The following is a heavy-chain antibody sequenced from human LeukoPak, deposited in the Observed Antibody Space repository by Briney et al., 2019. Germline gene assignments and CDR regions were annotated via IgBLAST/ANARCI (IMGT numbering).Heavy chain of an antibody. J-gene: IGHJ5*02. V-gene: IGHV1-2*06. CDR1: GYTFTGYY. CDR2: INPNTGGT. Sequence: VASVKVSCKASGYTFTGYYMHWVRQAPGQGLEWMGRINPNTGGTNYAQKFQGRVTMTRDTSISTAYMELSRLRSDDTAVYYCARDSDHDSKSPWGQGTLIAVSS. CDR3: ARDSDHDSKSP. D-gene: IGHD4-11*01.